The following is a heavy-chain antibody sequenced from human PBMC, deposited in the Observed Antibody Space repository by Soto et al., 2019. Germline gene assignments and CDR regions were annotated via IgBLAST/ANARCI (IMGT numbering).Heavy chain of an antibody. J-gene: IGHJ4*02. CDR1: GVSISDTSYY. CDR3: ARQGSY. Sequence: QLQLQESGPGLVKPSETLSLTCNVYGVSISDTSYYWGWIRQPPGKGLEWIGTIYFNGNTFYNPSLKSRLTISVDTSKNQISLRLTSVTAADTAVYYCARQGSYWGQGTLVAVSS. V-gene: IGHV4-39*01. CDR2: IYFNGNT.